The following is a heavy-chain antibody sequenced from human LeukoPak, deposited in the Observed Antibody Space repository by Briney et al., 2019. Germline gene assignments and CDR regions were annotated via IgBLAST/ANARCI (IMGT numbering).Heavy chain of an antibody. Sequence: GGSLRLSCAASGFTFSSYAMNWVRQAPGKGLEWVSVISGSGGSTYYADSVKGRFTISRDNAKNTLYLQMNSLKPEDTAVYFCAKEYQGGSNYYDFGGYYFDYWGQGTLVTVSS. J-gene: IGHJ4*02. V-gene: IGHV3-23*01. CDR3: AKEYQGGSNYYDFGGYYFDY. D-gene: IGHD3-3*01. CDR2: ISGSGGST. CDR1: GFTFSSYA.